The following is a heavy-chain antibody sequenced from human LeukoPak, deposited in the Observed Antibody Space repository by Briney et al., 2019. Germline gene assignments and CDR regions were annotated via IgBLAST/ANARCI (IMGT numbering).Heavy chain of an antibody. CDR1: GASITTTLYY. CDR2: FYYGGIT. Sequence: SETLSLTCTVSGASITTTLYYWVWARQSPGKGLEWIGSFYYGGITYYHPSLKSRVTVSVDTSRSQFSLKLISVTAADTAVYYCARGYYYYMDVWGKGTTVTVSS. CDR3: ARGYYYYMDV. J-gene: IGHJ6*03. V-gene: IGHV4-39*07.